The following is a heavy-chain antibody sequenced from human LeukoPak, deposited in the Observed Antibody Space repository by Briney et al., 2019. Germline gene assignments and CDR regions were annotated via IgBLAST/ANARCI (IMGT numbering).Heavy chain of an antibody. V-gene: IGHV3-74*01. J-gene: IGHJ4*02. D-gene: IGHD3-22*01. Sequence: GGSLRLSCAASGFTFSSYSMNWVRQAPGKGLEWVSRLNTDGSGPIYADSVKGRFTISRDNAKNTLQLLMNSLRAEDTAVYYCVRDLDYYECSGLDYWGQGTLVTVSS. CDR1: GFTFSSYS. CDR2: LNTDGSGP. CDR3: VRDLDYYECSGLDY.